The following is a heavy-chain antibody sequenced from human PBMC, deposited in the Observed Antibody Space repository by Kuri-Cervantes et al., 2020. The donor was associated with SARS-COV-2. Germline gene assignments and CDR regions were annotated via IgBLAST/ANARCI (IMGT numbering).Heavy chain of an antibody. V-gene: IGHV1-8*03. CDR2: MNPNSGNT. CDR1: GYILTSYD. CDR3: ASRRVFLAYNDAFDI. Sequence: ASVKVSCKSSGYILTSYDINWVRQTTGQGLEWMGWMNPNSGNTGYAQKFQGRVTITSNTSISTAYMELSSLRSEDTAVYYCASRRVFLAYNDAFDIWGQGTMVTVSS. J-gene: IGHJ3*02. D-gene: IGHD3-3*01.